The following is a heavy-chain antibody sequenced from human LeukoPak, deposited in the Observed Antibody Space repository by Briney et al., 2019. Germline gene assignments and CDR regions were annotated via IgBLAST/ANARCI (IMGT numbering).Heavy chain of an antibody. V-gene: IGHV4-38-2*01. CDR3: ARHAGGYYDSSGYFAY. CDR2: IYHSGST. CDR1: GYSISSGYY. J-gene: IGHJ4*02. Sequence: SETLSLTCAVSGYSISSGYYWGWIRQPPRKGLEWIGSIYHSGSTYYNPSLKSRVTISVDTSKNQFSLKLSSVTAADTAVYDCARHAGGYYDSSGYFAYWGQGTLVTVSS. D-gene: IGHD3-22*01.